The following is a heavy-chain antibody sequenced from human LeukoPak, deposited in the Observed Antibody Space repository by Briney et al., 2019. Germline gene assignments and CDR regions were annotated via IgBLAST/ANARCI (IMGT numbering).Heavy chain of an antibody. CDR1: GFTFDDYA. CDR2: ISWNSGSI. D-gene: IGHD2-15*01. V-gene: IGHV3-9*01. J-gene: IGHJ4*02. CDR3: ARDRHSGGSCFDY. Sequence: GRSLRLSCAASGFTFDDYAMHWVRQAPGKGLEWASGISWNSGSIGYADSVKGRFTISRDNSKNTLYLQMNSLRAEDTAVYYCARDRHSGGSCFDYWGQGTLVTVSS.